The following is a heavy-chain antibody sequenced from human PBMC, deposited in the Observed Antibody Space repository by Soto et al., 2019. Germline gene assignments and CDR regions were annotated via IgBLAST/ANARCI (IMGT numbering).Heavy chain of an antibody. V-gene: IGHV1-69*13. Sequence: SVKVSCKASGGTFNNYPITWVRQAPGEGLEWMGGSIPIFGTANYAQKFQGRVTISVDESTSTAYMELSSLRSEDTAVYYCARGRGYSGDDHYYYFDMDVWGQGTTVTVSS. CDR2: SIPIFGTA. CDR1: GGTFNNYP. D-gene: IGHD5-12*01. J-gene: IGHJ6*02. CDR3: ARGRGYSGDDHYYYFDMDV.